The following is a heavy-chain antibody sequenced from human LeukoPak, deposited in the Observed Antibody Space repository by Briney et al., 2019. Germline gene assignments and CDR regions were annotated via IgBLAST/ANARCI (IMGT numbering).Heavy chain of an antibody. Sequence: SQTLSLTCAVSGDSFSSNSAAWNWLRQSPSRGLEWLGRTYYRSKWYNDYAVSVKSRITINPDTSKNQFSLQLNSVTPEDTAVYYCARGTNHFDYWGQGTLVTVSS. V-gene: IGHV6-1*01. J-gene: IGHJ4*02. CDR2: TYYRSKWYN. CDR1: GDSFSSNSAA. D-gene: IGHD1-1*01. CDR3: ARGTNHFDY.